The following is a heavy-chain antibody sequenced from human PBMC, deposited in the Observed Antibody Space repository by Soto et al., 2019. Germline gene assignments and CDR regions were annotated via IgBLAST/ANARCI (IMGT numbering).Heavy chain of an antibody. CDR2: MSYSGAT. Sequence: QLQLQESGPGLVKPSETLSLACTVSGGSISSNSYYWDWIRQPPGKGLEWIGSMSYSGATYHNPSRQSRVTISVDTSKNQFSLHLSSVTAADTAVYYCARHAAYDSVWGKSDGSDYWGQGTLVTVSS. V-gene: IGHV4-39*01. CDR3: ARHAAYDSVWGKSDGSDY. D-gene: IGHD3-16*01. J-gene: IGHJ4*02. CDR1: GGSISSNSYY.